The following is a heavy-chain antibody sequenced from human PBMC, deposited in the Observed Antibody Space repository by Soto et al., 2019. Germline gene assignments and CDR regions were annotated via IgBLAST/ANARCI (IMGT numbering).Heavy chain of an antibody. CDR3: ARQENYGVGGYYYYMDV. CDR1: GGSISSYY. CDR2: IYYSGST. D-gene: IGHD1-7*01. J-gene: IGHJ6*03. V-gene: IGHV4-59*08. Sequence: SETLSLTCTVSGGSISSYYWSWIRQPPGKGLEWIGYIYYSGSTNYNPSLKSRVTISVDTSKNQFSLKLSSVTAADTAVYYCARQENYGVGGYYYYMDVWGKGTTVTVSS.